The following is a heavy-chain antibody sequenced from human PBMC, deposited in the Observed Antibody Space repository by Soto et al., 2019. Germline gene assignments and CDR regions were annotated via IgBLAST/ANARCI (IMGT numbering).Heavy chain of an antibody. CDR2: IYYSGST. J-gene: IGHJ4*02. CDR3: ARVTTVTSFDY. D-gene: IGHD4-4*01. V-gene: IGHV4-61*01. Sequence: PSETLSLTCTVSGGSVSSGSHYWSWIRQPPGKGLEWLGYIYYSGSTNYNPSLKSRVTISLDTSKNQFSLKLSSVTAADTAVYYCARVTTVTSFDYWGQGTLVTVPS. CDR1: GGSVSSGSHY.